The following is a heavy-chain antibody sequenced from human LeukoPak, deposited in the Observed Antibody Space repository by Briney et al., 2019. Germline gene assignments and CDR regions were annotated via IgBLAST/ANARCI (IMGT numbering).Heavy chain of an antibody. CDR3: TREPYYYDSSGYYRSSTDFDY. CDR1: GFTFSSYA. CDR2: IRSKAYGGTT. J-gene: IGHJ4*02. V-gene: IGHV3-49*04. D-gene: IGHD3-22*01. Sequence: GGSLRLSCAASGFTFSSYAMSWVRQAPGKGLEWVGFIRSKAYGGTTEYAASVKGRFTISRDDSKSIAYLQMNSLKTEDTAVYYCTREPYYYDSSGYYRSSTDFDYWGQGTLVTVSS.